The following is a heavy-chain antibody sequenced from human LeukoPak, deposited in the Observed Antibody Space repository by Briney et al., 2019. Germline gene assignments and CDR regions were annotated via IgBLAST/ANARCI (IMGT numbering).Heavy chain of an antibody. Sequence: SQTLSLTCTVYGGSISSYYWSWIRQPPGKGLEWIGYIYYSGSTNYNPSLKSRVTISVDTSKNQFSLKLSSVTAADTAVYYCARHSGVSYYDSSGPGAFDVWGQGTMVTVSS. CDR2: IYYSGST. J-gene: IGHJ3*01. D-gene: IGHD3-22*01. CDR1: GGSISSYY. V-gene: IGHV4-59*08. CDR3: ARHSGVSYYDSSGPGAFDV.